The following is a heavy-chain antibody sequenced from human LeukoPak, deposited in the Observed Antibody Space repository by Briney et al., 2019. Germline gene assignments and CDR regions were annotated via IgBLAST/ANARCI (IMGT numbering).Heavy chain of an antibody. CDR3: ARVGRLELSPFDY. D-gene: IGHD1-7*01. V-gene: IGHV1-46*01. CDR1: GYTFTSYY. J-gene: IGHJ4*02. Sequence: ASVKVSCRASGYTFTSYYMHWVRQAPGQGLEWMGIINPSGGSTSYAQKFQGRVTMTRDMSTSTVYMELSSLRSEDTAVYYCARVGRLELSPFDYWGQGTLVTVSS. CDR2: INPSGGST.